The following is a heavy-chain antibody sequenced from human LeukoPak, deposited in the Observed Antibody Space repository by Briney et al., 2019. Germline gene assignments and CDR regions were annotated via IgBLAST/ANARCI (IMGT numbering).Heavy chain of an antibody. D-gene: IGHD1-26*01. CDR3: ARGRVGATTR. V-gene: IGHV4-59*12. Sequence: SETLSLTCGVSGGAITNYYWNWIRQPPGKGLEWIGYIYHSGSTYYNPSLKSRVTISVDRSKNQFSLKLSSVTAADTAVYYCARGRVGATTRWGQGTLVTVSS. J-gene: IGHJ4*02. CDR2: IYHSGST. CDR1: GGAITNYY.